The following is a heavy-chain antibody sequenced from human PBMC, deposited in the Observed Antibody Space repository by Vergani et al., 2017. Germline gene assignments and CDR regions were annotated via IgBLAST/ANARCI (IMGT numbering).Heavy chain of an antibody. Sequence: EVQLVESGGGLVQPGGSLRLSCAASGFTFSSYSMNWVRQAPGKGLEWVSYISSSSSTIYYADSVKGRFTISRDNSKNTLYLQMNSLKTEDTAVYYCTTDIYDFWSGYLYYFDYWGQGTLVTVSS. V-gene: IGHV3-48*01. CDR1: GFTFSSYS. J-gene: IGHJ4*02. CDR2: ISSSSSTI. D-gene: IGHD3-3*01. CDR3: TTDIYDFWSGYLYYFDY.